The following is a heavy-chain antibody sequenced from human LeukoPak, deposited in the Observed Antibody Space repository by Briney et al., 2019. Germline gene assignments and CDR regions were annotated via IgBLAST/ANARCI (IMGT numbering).Heavy chain of an antibody. CDR3: AGAFADYYGSGSYYLGAFDI. D-gene: IGHD3-10*01. CDR1: GFTFDDYG. J-gene: IGHJ3*02. Sequence: GSLRLSCAASGFTFDDYGMSWVRQAPGKGLEWVSGINWNGGSTGYADSVKGRFTISRDNAENSLYLQMNSLRAEDTALYYCAGAFADYYGSGSYYLGAFDIWGQGTMVTVSS. V-gene: IGHV3-20*04. CDR2: INWNGGST.